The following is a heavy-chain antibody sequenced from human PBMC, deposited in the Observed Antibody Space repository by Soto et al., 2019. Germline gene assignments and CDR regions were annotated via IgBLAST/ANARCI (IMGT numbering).Heavy chain of an antibody. CDR1: GFTFSNYA. Sequence: EVQLLESGGGLAQPGGSLRLSCAASGFTFSNYAMSWVRQAPGKGLEWVPVISYSGGVTYYADSVKGRFTISRDNSKNMLYLQMNSLRAEDTAVYYCAKKYHYGSGNYLYYFDYWGQGTLVTVSS. J-gene: IGHJ4*02. CDR2: ISYSGGVT. D-gene: IGHD3-10*01. V-gene: IGHV3-23*01. CDR3: AKKYHYGSGNYLYYFDY.